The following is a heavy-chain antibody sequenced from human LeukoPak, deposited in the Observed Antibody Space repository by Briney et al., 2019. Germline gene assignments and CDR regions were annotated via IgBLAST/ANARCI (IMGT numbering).Heavy chain of an antibody. CDR2: IYYTGNT. J-gene: IGHJ5*02. CDR1: GGSISNYY. CDR3: ARDRLQLQS. D-gene: IGHD1-1*01. Sequence: SETLSLTCTVSGGSISNYYWNWIRQPPGKGLEWIGYIYYTGNTNYNPSLKSRVTISADTSKNQFSLKLSSVTAADTAVYYCARDRLQLQSWGQGTLVTVSS. V-gene: IGHV4-59*01.